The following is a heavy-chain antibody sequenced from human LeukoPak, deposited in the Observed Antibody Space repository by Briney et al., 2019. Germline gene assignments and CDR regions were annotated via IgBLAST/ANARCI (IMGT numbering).Heavy chain of an antibody. D-gene: IGHD3-22*01. Sequence: GGSLRLSCAASGFTFSSYGMHWVRQASGKGLEWVAFIRYDGSNKYYADSVKGRFTISRDNSKNTLYLQMNSLRAEDTAVYYCAKAGPFYDSSGYYDYYMDVWGKGTTVTISS. V-gene: IGHV3-30*02. CDR2: IRYDGSNK. J-gene: IGHJ6*03. CDR3: AKAGPFYDSSGYYDYYMDV. CDR1: GFTFSSYG.